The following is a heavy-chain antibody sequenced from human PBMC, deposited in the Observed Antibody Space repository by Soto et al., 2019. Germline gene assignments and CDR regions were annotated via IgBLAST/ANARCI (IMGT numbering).Heavy chain of an antibody. D-gene: IGHD1-26*01. CDR1: GYTFTSYG. CDR3: AGSPGHFSWSLLDY. V-gene: IGHV1-18*01. Sequence: ASVKVSCKASGYTFTSYGISWVRQAPGQGLEWMGWISAYNGNTNYAQKLQGRVTMTTDTSTSTAYMELRSLRSDDTAVYYCAGSPGHFSWSLLDYWGQGTLVTVSS. J-gene: IGHJ4*02. CDR2: ISAYNGNT.